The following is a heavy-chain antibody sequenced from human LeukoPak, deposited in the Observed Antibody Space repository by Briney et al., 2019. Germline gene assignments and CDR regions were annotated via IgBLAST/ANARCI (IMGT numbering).Heavy chain of an antibody. CDR1: GGSISSSSYY. V-gene: IGHV4-39*07. Sequence: SETLSLTCTVSGGSISSSSYYWGWIRQPPGKGLEWIGSIYYSRSTYYNPSLKSRVTISVDSSKNQFSLRLSSVTAADTAVYYCARESLTWLQSRTSWFDPWGQGTLVTVSS. CDR2: IYYSRST. J-gene: IGHJ5*02. CDR3: ARESLTWLQSRTSWFDP. D-gene: IGHD5-24*01.